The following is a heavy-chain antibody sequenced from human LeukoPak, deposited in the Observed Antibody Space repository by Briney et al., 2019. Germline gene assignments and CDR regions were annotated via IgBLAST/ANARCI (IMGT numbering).Heavy chain of an antibody. D-gene: IGHD3/OR15-3a*01. J-gene: IGHJ4*02. CDR3: ARVGSGYDFFDY. CDR1: GGAISGYY. V-gene: IGHV4-4*07. Sequence: SDTLSLTCAVSGGAISGYYWSWIRQPAGKGLEWLWRVYSSGSTKYNPSLESRVTMSVDTSKNQFPLKLNSVTAADTAVYYCARVGSGYDFFDYWGQGTLVTVSS. CDR2: VYSSGST.